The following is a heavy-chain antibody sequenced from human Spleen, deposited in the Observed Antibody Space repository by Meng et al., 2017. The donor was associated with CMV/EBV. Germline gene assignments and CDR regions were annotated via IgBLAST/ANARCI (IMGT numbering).Heavy chain of an antibody. J-gene: IGHJ4*02. D-gene: IGHD5-24*01. Sequence: GGSLRLSCKGSGYSFTSYWIGWVRQMPGKGLEWMGIIYPGDSDTRYSPSFQGQVTISADKSISTAYLQWSSLQASDTALYYCARGYNPDGWTSYFDYWGQGTLVTVSS. CDR2: IYPGDSDT. V-gene: IGHV5-51*01. CDR1: GYSFTSYW. CDR3: ARGYNPDGWTSYFDY.